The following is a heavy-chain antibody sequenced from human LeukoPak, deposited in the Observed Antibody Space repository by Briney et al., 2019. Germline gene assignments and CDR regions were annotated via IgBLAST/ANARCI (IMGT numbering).Heavy chain of an antibody. Sequence: PSETLSLTCTVSGGSISSYFWSWIRQPPGKGLEWIGYIYYSGSTNYNPSLKSRVTISVDTSKNQFSLKLSSVTAADTAVYYCASVRLGSGLEGAFDIWGQGTMVTVSS. J-gene: IGHJ3*02. CDR3: ASVRLGSGLEGAFDI. CDR1: GGSISSYF. V-gene: IGHV4-59*01. CDR2: IYYSGST. D-gene: IGHD6-25*01.